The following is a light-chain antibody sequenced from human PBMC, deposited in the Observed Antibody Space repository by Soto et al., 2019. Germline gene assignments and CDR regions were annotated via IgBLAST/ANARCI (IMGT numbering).Light chain of an antibody. V-gene: IGKV1-5*03. CDR1: QSISSW. CDR3: QQYNSYHT. Sequence: DLQMTQSPSTLSASVGDRVTITCRASQSISSWLAWYQQTPGKAPKLLIYKASSLESGVPSRFSGSGSGTEFTLTISSLQPDDFATYYCQQYNSYHTFGQGTKLEIK. J-gene: IGKJ2*01. CDR2: KAS.